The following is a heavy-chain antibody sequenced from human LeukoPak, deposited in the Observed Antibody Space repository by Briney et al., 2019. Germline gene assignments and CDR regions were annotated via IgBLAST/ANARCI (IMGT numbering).Heavy chain of an antibody. CDR2: INPNSGGT. CDR1: GYTFTGYY. V-gene: IGHV1-2*02. CDR3: ARDHYCSSTSCNTIFDY. Sequence: ASVKVSCKASGYTFTGYYMHWVRQAPGQGLEWMGWINPNSGGTNYAQKFQGRVTMTRDTSISTAYMELSRLRSDDTAVYYCARDHYCSSTSCNTIFDYWGRGTLVTVSS. J-gene: IGHJ4*02. D-gene: IGHD2-2*02.